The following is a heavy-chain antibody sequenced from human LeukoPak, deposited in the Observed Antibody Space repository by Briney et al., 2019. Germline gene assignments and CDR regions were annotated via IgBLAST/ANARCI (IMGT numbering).Heavy chain of an antibody. J-gene: IGHJ4*02. Sequence: SVKVSCKASGGTFSRYAISWVRHAPGQGLVWRGGIIAIFGIANYAQKFQGRVTITADESTSTAYMELSSLRSEDTAVYYCAREGDEAVAGIHYWGQGSLVTVSS. D-gene: IGHD6-19*01. CDR3: AREGDEAVAGIHY. CDR2: IIAIFGIA. CDR1: GGTFSRYA. V-gene: IGHV1-69*13.